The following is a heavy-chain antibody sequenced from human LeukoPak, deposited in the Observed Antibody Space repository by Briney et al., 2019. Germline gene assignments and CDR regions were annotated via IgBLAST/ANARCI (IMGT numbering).Heavy chain of an antibody. Sequence: PGGSLRLSCAASGFSFSSYGMHWVRQAPGKGLEWVALIWYDGTNKYYADSVKGRFTISRDNSKNTLYLQMNSLRAEDTAVYYCAKDRAVFAGFDPWGQGTLVTVSS. CDR1: GFSFSSYG. CDR3: AKDRAVFAGFDP. J-gene: IGHJ5*02. CDR2: IWYDGTNK. D-gene: IGHD3-10*02. V-gene: IGHV3-30*02.